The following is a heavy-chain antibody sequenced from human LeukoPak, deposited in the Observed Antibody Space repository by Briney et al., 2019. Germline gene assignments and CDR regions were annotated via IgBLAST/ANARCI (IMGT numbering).Heavy chain of an antibody. J-gene: IGHJ3*02. D-gene: IGHD3-3*01. CDR2: INHSGST. Sequence: SETLSLTCTVSGGSMSSYYWSWIRQPPGKGLEWIGEINHSGSTNYNPSLKSRVTISVDTSKNQFSLKLSSVTAADTAVYYCARGSITIFGVDKPDAFDIWGQGTMVTVSS. V-gene: IGHV4-34*01. CDR3: ARGSITIFGVDKPDAFDI. CDR1: GGSMSSYY.